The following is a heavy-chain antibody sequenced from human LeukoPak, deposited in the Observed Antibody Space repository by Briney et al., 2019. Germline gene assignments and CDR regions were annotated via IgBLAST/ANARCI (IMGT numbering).Heavy chain of an antibody. CDR1: GFTVSSNH. CDR3: ARGPAGYN. J-gene: IGHJ4*02. CDR2: IYSGGST. Sequence: PGGSLRLSCAASGFTVSSNHMSWVRQAPGKGLEWVSVIYSGGSTDYADSVKGRFTISRDILKNTLYHQMNSLRAEDTAVYYCARGPAGYNWGQGTLVTVSS. V-gene: IGHV3-53*01. D-gene: IGHD1-1*01.